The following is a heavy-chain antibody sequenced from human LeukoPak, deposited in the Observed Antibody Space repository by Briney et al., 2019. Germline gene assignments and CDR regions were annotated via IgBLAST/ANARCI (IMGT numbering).Heavy chain of an antibody. CDR1: GGTFSSYA. V-gene: IGHV1-69*13. CDR2: IIPIFGTA. J-gene: IGHJ4*02. D-gene: IGHD2-15*01. Sequence: SVKVSCKASGGTFSSYAISWVRQAPGQGLEWMGGIIPIFGTANYAQKFQGRVTITADESTSTAYMELSSLRSEDTAVYYCARANLPYCSGGSCKFMYYFDYWGQGTLVTVSS. CDR3: ARANLPYCSGGSCKFMYYFDY.